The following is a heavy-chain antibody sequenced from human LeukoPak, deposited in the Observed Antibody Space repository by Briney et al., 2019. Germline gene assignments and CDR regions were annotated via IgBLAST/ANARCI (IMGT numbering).Heavy chain of an antibody. CDR3: ARVSHYYDSSGYLTPWGVDWFDP. J-gene: IGHJ5*02. CDR2: IYYSGST. CDR1: GGSLSSYY. D-gene: IGHD3-22*01. V-gene: IGHV4-59*01. Sequence: SETLSLTCTVSGGSLSSYYWSWIRQPPGKGLEWIGYIYYSGSTNYNPSLKSRVTISVDTSKNQFSLKLSSVTAADTAVYYCARVSHYYDSSGYLTPWGVDWFDPWGQGTLSPSPQ.